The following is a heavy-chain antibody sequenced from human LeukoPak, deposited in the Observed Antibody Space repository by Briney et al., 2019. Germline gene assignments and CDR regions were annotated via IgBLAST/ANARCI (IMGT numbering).Heavy chain of an antibody. Sequence: SETLSLTCTVSGGSISSYYWSWIRQPPGKGLEWIGYIYYSGSTNYNPSLKSRVTISVDTSKNQSSLKLSSVTAADTAVYYCARGYYGSGSALAFDIWGQGTMVTVSS. CDR2: IYYSGST. V-gene: IGHV4-59*01. J-gene: IGHJ3*02. D-gene: IGHD3-10*01. CDR3: ARGYYGSGSALAFDI. CDR1: GGSISSYY.